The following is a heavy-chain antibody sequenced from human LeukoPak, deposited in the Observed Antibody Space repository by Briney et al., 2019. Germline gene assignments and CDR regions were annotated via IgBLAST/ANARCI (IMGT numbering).Heavy chain of an antibody. CDR1: GFSFSSEN. J-gene: IGHJ5*02. CDR2: IDSTSSTI. V-gene: IGHV3-48*01. Sequence: PGGSLRLSCTDSGFSFSSENMNWVRQAPGKGLEWVSYIDSTSSTIFYADSVKGRFTISRDNAKNSLYLQMNSLRAEDTAVYYCARFSSSWYLTWGQGTLVTVSS. CDR3: ARFSSSWYLT. D-gene: IGHD6-13*01.